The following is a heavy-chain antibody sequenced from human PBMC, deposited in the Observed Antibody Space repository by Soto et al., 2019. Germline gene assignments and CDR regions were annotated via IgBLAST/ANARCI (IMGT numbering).Heavy chain of an antibody. Sequence: SETLSLTCTVSGGSISSYYWSWIRQPPGKGLEWIGYIYYSGSTNYNPSLKSRVTISVDTSKNQFSLKLSSVTAAATAVYYCARLWGDYRYYYYMDVWGKGTTVTVSS. CDR1: GGSISSYY. CDR2: IYYSGST. V-gene: IGHV4-59*08. J-gene: IGHJ6*03. D-gene: IGHD4-17*01. CDR3: ARLWGDYRYYYYMDV.